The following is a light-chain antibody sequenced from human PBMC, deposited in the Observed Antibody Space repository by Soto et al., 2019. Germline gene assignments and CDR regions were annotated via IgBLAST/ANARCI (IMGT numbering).Light chain of an antibody. CDR2: GAS. Sequence: EIVMTQSPATLSVSPGERATLSCRASQYIRSSVAWYQQKPGQAPRLPIYGASTRATGVPARFSGGGSGTEFTLTISSLQSDEFAVYYCQQYNSWPLTFGGGTKVDIK. CDR1: QYIRSS. CDR3: QQYNSWPLT. V-gene: IGKV3-15*01. J-gene: IGKJ4*01.